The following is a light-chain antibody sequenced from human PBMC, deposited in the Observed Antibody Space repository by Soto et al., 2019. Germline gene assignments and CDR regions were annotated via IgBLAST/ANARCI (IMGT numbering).Light chain of an antibody. Sequence: DIQLPQSPSSLSASVGGRVTMACRASQDLNNFLAWFQQKPGKAPKPLIYSASSLHDGVPSRFSGSGSGTHFTLTISSLQPQDFATYFSLQYDRFPATFGGGTKVDIK. J-gene: IGKJ4*01. CDR1: QDLNNF. CDR2: SAS. V-gene: IGKV1-16*01. CDR3: LQYDRFPAT.